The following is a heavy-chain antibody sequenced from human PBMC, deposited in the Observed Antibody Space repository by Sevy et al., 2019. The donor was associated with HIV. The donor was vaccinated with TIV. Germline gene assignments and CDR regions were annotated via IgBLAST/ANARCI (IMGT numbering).Heavy chain of an antibody. CDR3: ARSSDPTVTTAGLIVDAFDI. Sequence: SETLSPTCTVSGGSISSGGYYWSWIRQHPGKGLEWIGYIYYSGSTYYNPSLKSRVTISVDTSKNQFSLKLSSVTAAETAVYYCARSSDPTVTTAGLIVDAFDIWGQGTMVTVSS. D-gene: IGHD4-17*01. J-gene: IGHJ3*02. CDR1: GGSISSGGYY. V-gene: IGHV4-31*03. CDR2: IYYSGST.